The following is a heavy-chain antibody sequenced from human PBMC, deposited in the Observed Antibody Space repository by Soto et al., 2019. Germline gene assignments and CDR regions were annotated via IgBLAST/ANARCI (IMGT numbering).Heavy chain of an antibody. CDR2: IYYSGST. CDR3: ARDGWNWNYAGGGGDAFDI. J-gene: IGHJ3*02. V-gene: IGHV4-31*03. Sequence: QVQLQESGPGLVKPSQTLSLTCTVSGGSISSGGYYWSWIRQHPGKGLEWIGYIYYSGSTYYNPSLKSRVTISVDTSKNQFSLKLSSVTAADTAVYYCARDGWNWNYAGGGGDAFDIWGQGTMVTVSS. D-gene: IGHD1-7*01. CDR1: GGSISSGGYY.